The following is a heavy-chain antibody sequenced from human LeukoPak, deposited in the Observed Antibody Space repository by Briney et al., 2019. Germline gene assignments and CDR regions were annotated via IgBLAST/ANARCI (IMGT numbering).Heavy chain of an antibody. Sequence: SETLSLTCTVSGYSISSGYYWSWIRQPPGTGLEWIGEINHSGSTNYNPSLKSRVTISVDTSKNQFSLKLSSVTAADTAVYYCASGYGSGMTYWGQGTLVTVSS. J-gene: IGHJ4*02. CDR1: GYSISSGYY. CDR3: ASGYGSGMTY. CDR2: INHSGST. D-gene: IGHD3-10*01. V-gene: IGHV4-38-2*02.